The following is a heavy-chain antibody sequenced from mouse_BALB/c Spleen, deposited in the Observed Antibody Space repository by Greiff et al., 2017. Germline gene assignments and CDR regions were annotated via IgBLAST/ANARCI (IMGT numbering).Heavy chain of an antibody. CDR1: GYTFTEYT. V-gene: IGHV1-18*01. Sequence: VQLQQSGPELVKPGASVKISCKTSGYTFTEYTMHWVKQSHGKSLEWIGGINPNNGGTSYNQKFKGKATLTVDKPSSTAYMELRSLTYEDSAVYYCARRDYRYPPWFAYWGQGTLVTVSA. CDR3: ARRDYRYPPWFAY. D-gene: IGHD2-14*01. J-gene: IGHJ3*01. CDR2: INPNNGGT.